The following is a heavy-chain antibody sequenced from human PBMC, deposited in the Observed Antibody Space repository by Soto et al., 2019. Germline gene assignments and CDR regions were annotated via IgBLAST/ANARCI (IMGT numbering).Heavy chain of an antibody. D-gene: IGHD4-4*01. CDR1: GFTFSPYW. CDR3: ARENYSQFDY. CDR2: IRQDGSEN. Sequence: DVQLVESGGGLVQPGGSLRLSCAASGFTFSPYWMSWVRQVPGKGLELVANIRQDGSENYYVDSVKGRFTISRDNAKNSLYLQMNSVRAEDTAVYFCARENYSQFDYWGQGTLVTVSS. V-gene: IGHV3-7*01. J-gene: IGHJ4*02.